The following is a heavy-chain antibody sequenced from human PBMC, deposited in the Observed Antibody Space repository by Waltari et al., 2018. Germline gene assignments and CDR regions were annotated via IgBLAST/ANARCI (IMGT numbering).Heavy chain of an antibody. J-gene: IGHJ4*02. CDR2: IYSGGIT. V-gene: IGHV3-53*02. Sequence: EVQLVETGGGLIQPGGSLRLSCAASGFTVSSNYMSWVRQAPGKGLEWVSVIYSGGITYYADSVKGRFTISRDNSKNTLYLQMNSLRAEDTAVYYCASTVVVPAFIGGDDYWGQGTLVTVSS. D-gene: IGHD2-2*01. CDR1: GFTVSSNY. CDR3: ASTVVVPAFIGGDDY.